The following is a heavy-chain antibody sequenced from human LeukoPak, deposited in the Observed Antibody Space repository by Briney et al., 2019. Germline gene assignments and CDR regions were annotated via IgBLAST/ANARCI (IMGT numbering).Heavy chain of an antibody. CDR3: ASPTGYCSSTSCPNYYGSGASDY. J-gene: IGHJ4*02. CDR1: GITFSSYA. D-gene: IGHD2-2*01. Sequence: GGSLRLSCAASGITFSSYAMTWVRQAPGKGLEWVSSISGSGGSTYYADSVKGRFTISRDNSKNTLYLQMNSLRAEDTAVYYCASPTGYCSSTSCPNYYGSGASDYWGQGTLVTVSS. V-gene: IGHV3-23*01. CDR2: ISGSGGST.